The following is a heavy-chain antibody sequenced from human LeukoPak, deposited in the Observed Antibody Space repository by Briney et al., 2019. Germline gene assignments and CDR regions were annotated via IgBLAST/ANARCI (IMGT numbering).Heavy chain of an antibody. J-gene: IGHJ5*02. D-gene: IGHD3-22*01. CDR1: GFTFSSYA. CDR2: ISGSGGST. V-gene: IGHV3-23*01. Sequence: GGSLRLSCAAPGFTFSSYAMSWVRQAPGKGLEWVSAISGSGGSTYYADSVKGRFTISRDNSKNTLYLQMNSLRAEDTAVYYCTKGPYYYDSSGYYYAYNWFDPWGQGTLVTVSS. CDR3: TKGPYYYDSSGYYYAYNWFDP.